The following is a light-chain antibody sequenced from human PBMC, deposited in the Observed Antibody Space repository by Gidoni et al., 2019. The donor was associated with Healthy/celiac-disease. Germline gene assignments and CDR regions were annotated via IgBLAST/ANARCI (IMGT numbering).Light chain of an antibody. CDR3: QQYNSYQGT. CDR1: QRISSW. V-gene: IGKV1-5*03. Sequence: DIQMTQSPSTLSASVGDRVTITCRASQRISSWLAWYQQKPGKAPKLRIYKASSLESGVPSRFSGSGSGTEFTITISSLQPDDFATYDCQQYNSYQGTFGQGTKVEIK. J-gene: IGKJ1*01. CDR2: KAS.